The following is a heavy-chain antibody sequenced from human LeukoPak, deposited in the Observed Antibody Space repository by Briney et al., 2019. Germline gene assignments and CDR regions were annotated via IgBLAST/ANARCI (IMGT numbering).Heavy chain of an antibody. CDR1: GFTFSRFA. V-gene: IGHV3-23*01. D-gene: IGHD6-19*01. J-gene: IGHJ4*02. CDR3: AKPYSSGWWFFDY. CDR2: ISGSGGST. Sequence: GGSLRLSCAASGFTFSRFAMSWVRQAPGKGLEWVSAISGSGGSTYYADSVKGRFTISRDNSKNTLYLQMNSLRAEDTAVYYCAKPYSSGWWFFDYWGQGTLVTVSS.